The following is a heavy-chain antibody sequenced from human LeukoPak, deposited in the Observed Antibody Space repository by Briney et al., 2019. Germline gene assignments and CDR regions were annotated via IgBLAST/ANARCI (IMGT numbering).Heavy chain of an antibody. CDR2: ISGSGAIT. CDR3: AKDTRIQLWSPFDY. D-gene: IGHD5-18*01. CDR1: GFTFSSYA. V-gene: IGHV3-23*01. Sequence: GGSLRLSCAASGFTFSSYAMSWVRQAPGKGLEWVSAISGSGAITNYADSVKGRFAISRDNSKHTLSLQMYRLRAEDTAVYYCAKDTRIQLWSPFDYWGQGTLVAVSS. J-gene: IGHJ4*02.